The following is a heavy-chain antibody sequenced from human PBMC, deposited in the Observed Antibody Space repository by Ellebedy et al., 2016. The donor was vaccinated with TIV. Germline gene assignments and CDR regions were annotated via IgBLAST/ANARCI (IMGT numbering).Heavy chain of an antibody. Sequence: GESLKISXTASGFAFSSHGLNWVRQAPGKGLEWISYISGSGNRILYGDSVKGRITVSRDNGRNSLHLQMHSLRAEDAAVYYCTRDRPDDADGANYLYFFDYWGPGALVTVSS. CDR3: TRDRPDDADGANYLYFFDY. V-gene: IGHV3-48*01. CDR2: ISGSGNRI. J-gene: IGHJ4*02. D-gene: IGHD4/OR15-4a*01. CDR1: GFAFSSHG.